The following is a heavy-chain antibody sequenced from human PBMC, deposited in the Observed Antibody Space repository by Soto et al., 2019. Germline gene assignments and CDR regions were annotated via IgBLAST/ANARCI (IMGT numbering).Heavy chain of an antibody. D-gene: IGHD3-22*01. CDR3: ARDRKYYDSTGYVFDY. CDR1: GGSISSGSYY. J-gene: IGHJ4*02. Sequence: SETLSLTCTVSGGSISSGSYYWSWIRQPPGKGLEWIGDIYYGGSTNYNPSLKSRATIPVDTSKNQFSLQLSSVTAADTAVYYCARDRKYYDSTGYVFDYWVQGTLVTVSS. CDR2: IYYGGST. V-gene: IGHV4-61*01.